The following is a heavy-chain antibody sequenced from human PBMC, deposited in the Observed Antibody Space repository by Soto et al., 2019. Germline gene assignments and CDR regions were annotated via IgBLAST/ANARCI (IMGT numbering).Heavy chain of an antibody. J-gene: IGHJ4*02. D-gene: IGHD2-21*02. CDR1: GFTFSTYH. Sequence: EVQLVESGGGLVQPGGSLTLSCAAFGFTFSTYHMNWVRQAPGKGLEWVSNIRPSSESMSYADSVKGRFTVSRDNAKNSLSLQMNSLRDDDTAVYYCARDSDFAFDYWGQGTLVTVSS. V-gene: IGHV3-48*02. CDR2: IRPSSESM. CDR3: ARDSDFAFDY.